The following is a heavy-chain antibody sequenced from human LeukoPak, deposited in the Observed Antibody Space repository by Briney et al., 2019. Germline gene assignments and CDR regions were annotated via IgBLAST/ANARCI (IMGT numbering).Heavy chain of an antibody. CDR3: ARHAYRGSYYDAFDI. D-gene: IGHD1-26*01. J-gene: IGHJ3*02. CDR2: IYYSGST. V-gene: IGHV4-39*01. Sequence: SETLSLTCTVSGGSISSSSYYWGWIRQPPGKGLEWIGSIYYSGSTYYNPSLKSRVTISVDTSKNKFSLKLNSVTAADTAVYYCARHAYRGSYYDAFDIWGQGTMVTVSS. CDR1: GGSISSSSYY.